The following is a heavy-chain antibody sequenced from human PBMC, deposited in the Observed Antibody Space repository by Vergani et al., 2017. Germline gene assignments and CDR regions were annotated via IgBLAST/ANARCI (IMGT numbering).Heavy chain of an antibody. V-gene: IGHV4-4*09. CDR1: GGSISSYY. CDR3: VQNPTYRS. J-gene: IGHJ4*02. CDR2: IYTSGST. D-gene: IGHD3-16*02. Sequence: QVQLQESGPGLVKPSETLSLTCTVSGGSISSYYWSWIRQPPGKGLEWIGYIYTSGSTNYNPSLKSRVTISVDTSKNQFSLKLSSVTAADTAVYYCVQNPTYRSWGQGTLVTVSS.